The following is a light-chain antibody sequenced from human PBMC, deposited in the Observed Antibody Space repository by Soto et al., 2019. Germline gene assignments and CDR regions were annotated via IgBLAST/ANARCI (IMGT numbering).Light chain of an antibody. CDR3: AAWDDILNGWV. J-gene: IGLJ3*02. V-gene: IGLV2-14*01. CDR1: SSDVGGYKY. CDR2: EVS. Sequence: QSALTQPASVSGSPGQSITISCTGTSSDVGGYKYVSWYQQHPDKAPKLIIFEVSNRPSGISSRFSGSKSGNTASLTISGLQAEDEADYYCAAWDDILNGWVFGGGTKLTVL.